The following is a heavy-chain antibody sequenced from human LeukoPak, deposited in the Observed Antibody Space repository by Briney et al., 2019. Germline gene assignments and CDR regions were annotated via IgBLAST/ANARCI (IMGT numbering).Heavy chain of an antibody. CDR1: GASISSGGYY. D-gene: IGHD2-21*02. J-gene: IGHJ4*02. Sequence: SETLSLTCTVSGASISSGGYYWSWIRQHPGKGLEWIGYIYYSGSTYYNPSLKSRVTITVDTSKNQFSLNLRSVTAADTAVYFCARGERGDPFDYWGQGTLVTASS. V-gene: IGHV4-31*03. CDR2: IYYSGST. CDR3: ARGERGDPFDY.